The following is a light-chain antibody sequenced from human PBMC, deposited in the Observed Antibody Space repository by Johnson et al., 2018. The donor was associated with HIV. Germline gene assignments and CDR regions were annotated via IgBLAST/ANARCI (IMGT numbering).Light chain of an antibody. CDR2: DNY. J-gene: IGLJ1*01. CDR3: GTWDSILRAYV. CDR1: SSNFGNYY. Sequence: QSVLTQPPSVSAAPGQKVTISCSGSSSNFGNYYVSWYQQLPGTAPKLLIYDNYTRPSGTPDRFSASQSGTSATMGSTGLQTGDEAAYYSGTWDSILRAYVFGTGTKVTVL. V-gene: IGLV1-51*01.